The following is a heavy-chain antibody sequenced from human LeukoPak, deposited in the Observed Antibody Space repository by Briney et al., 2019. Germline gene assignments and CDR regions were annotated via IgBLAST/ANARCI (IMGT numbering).Heavy chain of an antibody. Sequence: GASVKVSCKASGYTFTSYGISWVRQAPGQGLEWMGWISAYNGSTNYAQKLQGRVTMTTDTSTSTAYMELRSLRSDDTAVYYCARVPGIAVAGPIDYWGQGTLVTVSS. CDR1: GYTFTSYG. D-gene: IGHD6-19*01. V-gene: IGHV1-18*01. CDR2: ISAYNGST. J-gene: IGHJ4*02. CDR3: ARVPGIAVAGPIDY.